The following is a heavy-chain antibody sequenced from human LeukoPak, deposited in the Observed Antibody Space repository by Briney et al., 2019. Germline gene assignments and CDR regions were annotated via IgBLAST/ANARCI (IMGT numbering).Heavy chain of an antibody. D-gene: IGHD3-10*01. J-gene: IGHJ4*02. CDR1: GFTFSSYE. CDR2: IFGSGDTT. Sequence: PGGSLRLSCAASGFTFSSYEMHWVRQAPGKGLEWVSIIFGSGDTTYYADSVKGRFTVSRDNSKNMLYLQMNNLRPEDTAIYYCAKRNTMVRGGPCFDYWGQGLLVTVSS. CDR3: AKRNTMVRGGPCFDY. V-gene: IGHV3-23*01.